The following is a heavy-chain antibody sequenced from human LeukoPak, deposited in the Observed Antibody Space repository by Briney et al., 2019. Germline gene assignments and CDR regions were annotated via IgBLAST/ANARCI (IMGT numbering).Heavy chain of an antibody. D-gene: IGHD3-22*01. V-gene: IGHV4-34*01. CDR2: INHSGSA. CDR1: GGPFSGYY. J-gene: IGHJ4*02. CDR3: ARARGDYYDSSGYYSAFDY. Sequence: PSETLSLTCAVYGGPFSGYYWSWLRQPPGKGLEWIGEINHSGSANYNPSLKSRVTISVDMSKNQFSLKLSSVTAADTAVYYCARARGDYYDSSGYYSAFDYWGQGTLVTVSS.